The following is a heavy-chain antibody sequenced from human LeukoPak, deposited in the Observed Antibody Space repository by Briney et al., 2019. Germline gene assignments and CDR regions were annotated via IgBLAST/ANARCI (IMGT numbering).Heavy chain of an antibody. CDR2: ISSSSSYI. D-gene: IGHD5-18*01. J-gene: IGHJ4*02. Sequence: GGSLRLSCAASGFTVSSNYMSWVRQAPGKGLEWVSSISSSSSYIYYADSVKGRFTISRDNAKNSLYLQMNSLRAEDTAVYYCARDEDTAMVTFDYWGQGTLVTVSS. CDR1: GFTVSSNY. V-gene: IGHV3-21*01. CDR3: ARDEDTAMVTFDY.